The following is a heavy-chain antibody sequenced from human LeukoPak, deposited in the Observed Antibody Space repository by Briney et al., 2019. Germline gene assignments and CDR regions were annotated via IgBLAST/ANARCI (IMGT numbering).Heavy chain of an antibody. CDR1: GYTFTSYG. V-gene: IGHV1-18*01. D-gene: IGHD4-23*01. CDR2: ISAYNGNT. J-gene: IGHJ4*02. CDR3: ARERTTSGNSGLVDYFDY. Sequence: ASVKVSCKASGYTFTSYGISWVRQAPGQGLEWMGWISAYNGNTNYAQKLQGRVTMTTDTSTSTAYMELRSLRSDDTAVYYCARERTTSGNSGLVDYFDYWGQGTLVTVSS.